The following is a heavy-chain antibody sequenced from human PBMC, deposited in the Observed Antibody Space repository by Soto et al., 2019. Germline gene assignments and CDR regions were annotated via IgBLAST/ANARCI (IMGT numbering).Heavy chain of an antibody. Sequence: GGSLRLSCAASGFTFSSYSMNWVRQAPGKGLEWVSYINNSSSTIYYADSVKGRFTISRDNAKNSLYLQMNSLRAEDTAVYYCARGLYGDQREYFQYWGQGTLVTVS. CDR1: GFTFSSYS. D-gene: IGHD4-17*01. V-gene: IGHV3-48*01. CDR3: ARGLYGDQREYFQY. CDR2: INNSSSTI. J-gene: IGHJ1*01.